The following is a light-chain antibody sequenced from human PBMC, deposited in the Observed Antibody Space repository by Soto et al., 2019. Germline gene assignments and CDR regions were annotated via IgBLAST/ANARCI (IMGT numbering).Light chain of an antibody. V-gene: IGKV2-28*01. Sequence: DIVMTQSPLSLPVTPGEPASISCRSSQSLLYSNGYNYLDWYLQKPGQSPQILIYLGSIRASGVPDRFSGSGSGTDFTLKISRVEAEDVGVYYCMQALHTPLTFGGGTKVEIK. CDR3: MQALHTPLT. J-gene: IGKJ4*01. CDR1: QSLLYSNGYNY. CDR2: LGS.